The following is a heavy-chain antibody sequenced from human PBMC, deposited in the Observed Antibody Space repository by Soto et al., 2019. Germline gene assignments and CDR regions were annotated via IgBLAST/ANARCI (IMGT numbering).Heavy chain of an antibody. CDR2: IWYDGSNK. Sequence: GGSLRLSCAASGFTFSSYGMHWVRQAPGKGLEWVAVIWYDGSNKYYADSVKGRFTISRDNSKNTLYLQMNSLRAEDTAVYYCARDRYYDSSVYKDYWGQGTLVTVSS. J-gene: IGHJ4*02. CDR3: ARDRYYDSSVYKDY. V-gene: IGHV3-33*01. D-gene: IGHD3-22*01. CDR1: GFTFSSYG.